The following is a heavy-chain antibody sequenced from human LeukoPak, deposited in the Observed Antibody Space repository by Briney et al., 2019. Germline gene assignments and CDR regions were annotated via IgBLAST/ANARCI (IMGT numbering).Heavy chain of an antibody. D-gene: IGHD2-21*01. CDR3: ARHAIVVPDAFDI. J-gene: IGHJ3*02. V-gene: IGHV4-59*08. CDR2: IYYSGST. Sequence: SETLSLTCTVSGGSISSYYRSWIRQPPGKGLEWIGYIYYSGSTNYNPSLKSRVTISVDTSKNQFSLKLSSVTAADTAVYYCARHAIVVPDAFDIWGQGTMVTVSS. CDR1: GGSISSYY.